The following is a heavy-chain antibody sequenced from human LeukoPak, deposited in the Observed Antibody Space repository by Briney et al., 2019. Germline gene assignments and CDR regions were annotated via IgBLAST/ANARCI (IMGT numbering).Heavy chain of an antibody. CDR3: ARTGYDNERAYYQY. D-gene: IGHD1-14*01. CDR2: ISAYNGNT. CDR1: GYTFTGYH. V-gene: IGHV1-18*04. J-gene: IGHJ1*01. Sequence: GASVKVSCKASGYTFTGYHMHWVRQAPGQGLEWMGWISAYNGNTNYAQKLQGRVTMTTDTSTSTAYMELRTLRSDDTAVYYCARTGYDNERAYYQYWGQGTLVTVS.